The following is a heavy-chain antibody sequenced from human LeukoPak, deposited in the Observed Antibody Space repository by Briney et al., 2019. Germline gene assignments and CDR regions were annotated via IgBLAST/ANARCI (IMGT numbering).Heavy chain of an antibody. CDR2: FYYSGNT. CDR3: ARTTYSSGWANGFDI. V-gene: IGHV4-30-4*01. D-gene: IGHD6-19*01. CDR1: GGSISSGDYY. J-gene: IGHJ3*02. Sequence: SQTLSLTCTVYGGSISSGDYYWSWNRQPPGKGLEGNGYFYYSGNTYYSPSLKSRVTISVDTSKNQFSLKLSSVTAADTAVYYCARTTYSSGWANGFDIWGQGTLVTVSS.